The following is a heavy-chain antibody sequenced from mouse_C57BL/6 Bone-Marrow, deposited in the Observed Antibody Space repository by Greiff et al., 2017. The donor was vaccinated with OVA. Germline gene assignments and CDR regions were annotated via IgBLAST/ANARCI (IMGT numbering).Heavy chain of an antibody. Sequence: QVQLQQSGPELVKPGASVKISCKASGYAFSSSWMNWVKQRPGKGLEWIGRIYPGDGDTNYNGKFKGKATLTADKSSSTAYMQLSSLTSEDSAVYFCARSYYGSSHWYFDVWGTGTTVTVSS. CDR2: IYPGDGDT. CDR1: GYAFSSSW. J-gene: IGHJ1*03. D-gene: IGHD1-1*01. V-gene: IGHV1-82*01. CDR3: ARSYYGSSHWYFDV.